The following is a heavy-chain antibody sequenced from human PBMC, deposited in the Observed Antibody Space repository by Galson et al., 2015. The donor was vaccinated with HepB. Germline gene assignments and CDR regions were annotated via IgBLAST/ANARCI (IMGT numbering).Heavy chain of an antibody. CDR2: ISRVGNTV. Sequence: SLRLSCAASGFTFSSYNMIWVRQAPGKGLEWLSYISRVGNTVSYADSVRGRFTISRDFADNSVYLQINSLRDDDTAVYYCARAALTTKSRFDSWGQGTLVTVSS. D-gene: IGHD4-17*01. CDR3: ARAALTTKSRFDS. J-gene: IGHJ4*02. V-gene: IGHV3-48*02. CDR1: GFTFSSYN.